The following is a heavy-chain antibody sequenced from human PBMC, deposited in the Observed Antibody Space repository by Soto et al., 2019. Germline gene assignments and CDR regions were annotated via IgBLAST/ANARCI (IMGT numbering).Heavy chain of an antibody. CDR2: INPSDGNR. V-gene: IGHV1-18*01. J-gene: IGHJ4*02. CDR1: AYRVRLYS. CDR3: ARDRRRGYDSSGFYS. D-gene: IGHD3-22*01. Sequence: SWWTSCGTSAYRVRLYSTNLVRPAPEKGLEWMGWINPSDGNRNFAQKFEDRVTMTTATSTNTVFLELRSLKSDDTAIYYCARDRRRGYDSSGFYSWGQGTMVTVSS.